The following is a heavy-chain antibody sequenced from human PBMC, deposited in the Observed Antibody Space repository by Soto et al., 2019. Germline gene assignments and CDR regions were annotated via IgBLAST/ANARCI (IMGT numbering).Heavy chain of an antibody. CDR1: DDSMNRGGYY. J-gene: IGHJ6*01. CDR3: SILKLRSRPRFSVYGL. Sequence: TLCHTWTVSDDSMNRGGYYWSWIRQHPGKGLEWIGFIYDSGSTYYNPSLKSRVTISVDTSENQFSLRLGSVTAADTAVYYCSILKLRSRPRFSVYGL. D-gene: IGHD2-2*01. CDR2: IYDSGST. V-gene: IGHV4-31*02.